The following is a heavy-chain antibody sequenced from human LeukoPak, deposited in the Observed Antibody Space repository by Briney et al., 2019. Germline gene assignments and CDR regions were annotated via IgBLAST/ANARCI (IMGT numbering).Heavy chain of an antibody. J-gene: IGHJ4*02. CDR2: IYPGDSDT. Sequence: SGKSLKISCKGSGYSFTSYWIGWVRQMPGKGLEWMGIIYPGDSDTRYSPSFQGQVTISADKSISTAYLQWSSLKASDTAMYYCARPFGEAVGATLGGVDYWGQGTLVTVSS. CDR1: GYSFTSYW. V-gene: IGHV5-51*01. CDR3: ARPFGEAVGATLGGVDY. D-gene: IGHD1-26*01.